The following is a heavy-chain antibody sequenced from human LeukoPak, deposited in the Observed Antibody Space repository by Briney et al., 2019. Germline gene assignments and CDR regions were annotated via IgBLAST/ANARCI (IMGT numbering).Heavy chain of an antibody. J-gene: IGHJ4*02. CDR2: IYYSGST. CDR1: GGSISSSSYY. CDR3: ARDRAHDGSGSYYDY. D-gene: IGHD3-10*01. Sequence: PSETLSLTCTVSGGSISSSSYYWGWIRQPPGKGLEWIGSIYYSGSTYYNPSLKSRVTISVDKSKNQFSLKLSSVTAADTAVYYCARDRAHDGSGSYYDYWGQGTLVTVSS. V-gene: IGHV4-39*07.